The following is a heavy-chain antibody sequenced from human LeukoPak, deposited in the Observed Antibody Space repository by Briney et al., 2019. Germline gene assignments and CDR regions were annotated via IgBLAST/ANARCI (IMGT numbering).Heavy chain of an antibody. V-gene: IGHV1-18*01. J-gene: IGHJ4*02. CDR1: GYTFTSYG. Sequence: ASVKVSCKASGYTFTSYGISWVRQAPGQGLEWMGWISAYNGNTNYAQKFQGRVTITADESTSTAYMELSSLRSEDTAVYYCARGTYYYDSSGYYYGIDYWGQGTLVTVSS. D-gene: IGHD3-22*01. CDR2: ISAYNGNT. CDR3: ARGTYYYDSSGYYYGIDY.